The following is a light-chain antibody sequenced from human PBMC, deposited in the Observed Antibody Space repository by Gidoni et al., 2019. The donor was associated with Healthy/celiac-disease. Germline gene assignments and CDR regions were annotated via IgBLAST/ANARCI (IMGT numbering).Light chain of an antibody. Sequence: SYVLTQPLSVSEAPGKTARITCGGNNSGSKSVHLYQQKPGQAPVLVIYYDSDRPSGIPERFSGSNSGNTATLTISRVEAGDEADYYCQVGDSSSDHVVFGGGTKLTV. CDR2: YDS. CDR1: NSGSKS. CDR3: QVGDSSSDHVV. J-gene: IGLJ2*01. V-gene: IGLV3-21*04.